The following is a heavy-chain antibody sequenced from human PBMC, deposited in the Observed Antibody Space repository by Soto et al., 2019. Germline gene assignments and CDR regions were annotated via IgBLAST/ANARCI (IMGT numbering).Heavy chain of an antibody. CDR2: ISAYNGNT. Sequence: ASVKVSCKASGYTFTSYGISWVRQAPGQGLEWMGWISAYNGNTNYARKLQGRVTMTTDTSTSTAYMELRSLRSDGTAVYYCARVRHDFWSGYYKDFDYWGQGTLVTVSS. CDR1: GYTFTSYG. J-gene: IGHJ4*02. D-gene: IGHD3-3*01. V-gene: IGHV1-18*01. CDR3: ARVRHDFWSGYYKDFDY.